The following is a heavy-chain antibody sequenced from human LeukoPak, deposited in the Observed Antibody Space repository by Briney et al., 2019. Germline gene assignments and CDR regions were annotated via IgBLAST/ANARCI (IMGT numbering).Heavy chain of an antibody. V-gene: IGHV4-59*01. Sequence: SETLSLTCTVSGDSSSSYYWSWIRQPPGKTLEWIGYIHSSGRTNYNPSLGSRVTMSVDTSKNQFSLKLSSVTAADTAVYYCVRGGGYLPDYWGQGTLVTVSS. D-gene: IGHD5-12*01. CDR3: VRGGGYLPDY. CDR2: IHSSGRT. CDR1: GDSSSSYY. J-gene: IGHJ4*02.